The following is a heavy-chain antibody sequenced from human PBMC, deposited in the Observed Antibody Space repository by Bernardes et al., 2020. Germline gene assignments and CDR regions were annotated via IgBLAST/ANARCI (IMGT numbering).Heavy chain of an antibody. V-gene: IGHV1-8*01. Sequence: APVKVSCKTSGYSLVNYEINWVRQATGQGLEWMGWMNPKSGDTGYAQNFQGRVSLTRNNSLTTAYMELSSLRYGDTAVYYCVWGMDVWGQGTTVTVSS. CDR3: VWGMDV. J-gene: IGHJ6*02. CDR2: MNPKSGDT. CDR1: GYSLVNYE.